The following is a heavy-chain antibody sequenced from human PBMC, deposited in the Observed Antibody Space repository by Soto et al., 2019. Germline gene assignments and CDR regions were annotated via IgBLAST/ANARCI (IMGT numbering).Heavy chain of an antibody. D-gene: IGHD2-21*02. Sequence: SETLSLTCTVSGGSINSDYYHWTWICQSPGKGLEWIGYIHHSGAILYNPSFKSRLAISVDTSKNQFSLHLSSVTDTDTAVYLCAREDDGGDSLDVWGQGTTVTVSS. CDR3: AREDDGGDSLDV. J-gene: IGHJ6*02. CDR1: GGSINSDYYH. V-gene: IGHV4-30-4*08. CDR2: IHHSGAI.